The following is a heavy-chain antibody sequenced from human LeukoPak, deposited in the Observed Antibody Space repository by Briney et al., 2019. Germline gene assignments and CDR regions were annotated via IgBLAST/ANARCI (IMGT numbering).Heavy chain of an antibody. D-gene: IGHD4-17*01. CDR3: AREGSAGDSEPTGAFDI. CDR2: INHSGST. CDR1: VGSFSDHY. J-gene: IGHJ3*02. V-gene: IGHV4-34*01. Sequence: SETLSLTCAVYVGSFSDHYWNWIRQPPGKGPEWTGEINHSGSTKYNPSLKSRVTISVDTSKNQSSLKVTSVTAADTAVYYCAREGSAGDSEPTGAFDIWGQGTWSPSPQ.